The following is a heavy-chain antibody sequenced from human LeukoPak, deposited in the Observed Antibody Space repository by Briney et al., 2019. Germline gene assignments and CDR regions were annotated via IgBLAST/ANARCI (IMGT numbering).Heavy chain of an antibody. J-gene: IGHJ4*02. CDR1: GGSISSYY. Sequence: SETLSLTCTVSGGSISSYYWSWIRQPAGKGLEWIGRIYTSGSTNYNPSLKSRVTMSVDTSKNQFSLKLSSVTAADTAVYYCAREGLRLRLGELSPWGQGTLVTVSS. D-gene: IGHD3-16*02. CDR2: IYTSGST. V-gene: IGHV4-4*07. CDR3: AREGLRLRLGELSP.